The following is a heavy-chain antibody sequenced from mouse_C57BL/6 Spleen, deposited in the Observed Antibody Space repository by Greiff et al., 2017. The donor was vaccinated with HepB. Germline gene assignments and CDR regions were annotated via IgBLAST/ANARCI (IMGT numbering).Heavy chain of an antibody. D-gene: IGHD1-1*01. CDR2: IYPGNSDT. V-gene: IGHV1-5*01. Sequence: EVQLQQSGTVLARPGASVKMSCKTSGYTFTSYWMHWVKQRPGQGLEWIGAIYPGNSDTSYNQKFKGKAKLTAVTSASTAYMELSSLTNEDSAVYYCTRNSNYYGSCYDAMDYWGQGTSVTVSS. CDR1: GYTFTSYW. CDR3: TRNSNYYGSCYDAMDY. J-gene: IGHJ4*01.